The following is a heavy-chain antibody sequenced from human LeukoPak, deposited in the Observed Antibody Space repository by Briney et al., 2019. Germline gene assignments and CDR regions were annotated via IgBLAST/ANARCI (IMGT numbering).Heavy chain of an antibody. CDR1: GFTFTSSA. CDR3: GADLTMVRGVPRWFDP. CDR2: IVVGSGNT. J-gene: IGHJ5*02. D-gene: IGHD3-10*01. Sequence: SVKVSCKASGFTFTSSAMQWVRQARGQRLEWIGWIVVGSGNTNYAQKFQERVTITRDMSTSTTYMELSSLRSEDAAVYYCGADLTMVRGVPRWFDPWGQGTLVTVSS. V-gene: IGHV1-58*02.